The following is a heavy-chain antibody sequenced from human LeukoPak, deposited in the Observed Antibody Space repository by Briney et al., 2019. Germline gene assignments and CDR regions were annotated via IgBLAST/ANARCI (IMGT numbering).Heavy chain of an antibody. Sequence: GESLKISCKGSGYTFTTYWIGWVRQMPGKGLEWMGIIYPDDSDNRYSPSFQGQVTISADKSISTAYLQWSSLKASDTAMYYCARLDVSGAYYVDYWGQGTLVAVSS. CDR2: IYPDDSDN. CDR3: ARLDVSGAYYVDY. J-gene: IGHJ4*02. CDR1: GYTFTTYW. V-gene: IGHV5-51*01. D-gene: IGHD3-22*01.